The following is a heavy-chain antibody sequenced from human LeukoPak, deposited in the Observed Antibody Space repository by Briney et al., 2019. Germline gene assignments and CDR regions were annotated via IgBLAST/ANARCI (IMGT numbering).Heavy chain of an antibody. J-gene: IGHJ5*02. CDR3: ARDIEASQNSSGSP. V-gene: IGHV4-4*02. D-gene: IGHD3-22*01. Sequence: PSETLSLTCAVSGGSISSSNWWSWVRQPPGKGLEWIGEIYHSGSTNYNPPLKSRVTISVDKSKNQFSLKLSSVTAADTAVYYCARDIEASQNSSGSPWGQGTLVTVSS. CDR1: GGSISSSNW. CDR2: IYHSGST.